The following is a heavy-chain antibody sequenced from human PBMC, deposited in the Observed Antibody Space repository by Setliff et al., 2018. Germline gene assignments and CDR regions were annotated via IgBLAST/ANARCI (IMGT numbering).Heavy chain of an antibody. CDR3: AREVGTSTSSDAFDV. V-gene: IGHV4-30-4*01. Sequence: WIRQPPGKGLEWIAYIYHSGSAYYNPSLKSRVIMSVDTSKNQFSLHLTSVTAADTAVYYCAREVGTSTSSDAFDVWGQGMMVTVSS. J-gene: IGHJ3*01. D-gene: IGHD1-26*01. CDR2: IYHSGSA.